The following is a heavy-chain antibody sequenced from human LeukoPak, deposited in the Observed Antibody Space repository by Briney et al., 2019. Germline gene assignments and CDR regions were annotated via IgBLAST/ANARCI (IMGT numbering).Heavy chain of an antibody. J-gene: IGHJ3*02. CDR1: GYTFTSYY. Sequence: GSVKVSCKASGYTFTSYYMHWVREAPGQGLEWMGIINPNGGSTSYAQKFQGRVTMTGDTSTSTVYMELSSLRSEDTAVYYCARVGALHDAFDIWGQGTMVTVSS. CDR3: ARVGALHDAFDI. CDR2: INPNGGST. V-gene: IGHV1-46*03. D-gene: IGHD1-26*01.